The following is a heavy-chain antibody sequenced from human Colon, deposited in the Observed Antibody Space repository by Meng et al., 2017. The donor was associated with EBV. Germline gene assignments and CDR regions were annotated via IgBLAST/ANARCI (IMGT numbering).Heavy chain of an antibody. J-gene: IGHJ5*02. V-gene: IGHV4-34*01. Sequence: QVQPQQEGAGLVKPSETLSLTCGVYGGSLSGYYWSWIRQTPGKGLEWIGEINHSGTINYNPSLRSRVTISVDRSNNQFSLRLSSVTAADTAVYYCARGGGVIKGLVTWFDPWGQGTLVTVSS. D-gene: IGHD2-8*01. CDR1: GGSLSGYY. CDR3: ARGGGVIKGLVTWFDP. CDR2: INHSGTI.